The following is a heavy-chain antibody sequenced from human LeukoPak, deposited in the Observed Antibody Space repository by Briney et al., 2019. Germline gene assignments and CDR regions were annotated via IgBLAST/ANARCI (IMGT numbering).Heavy chain of an antibody. CDR3: ARSSYDFWSGYYLDY. V-gene: IGHV2-70*01. CDR1: GFSLSTSGMC. D-gene: IGHD3-3*01. Sequence: SGPALVKPTQTLTLTCTFSGFSLSTSGMCVSWIRQPPGKALEWLALIDWDDDKYYSTSLKTRLTISKDTSKNQVVLTMTNMDPVDTATYYCARSSYDFWSGYYLDYWGRGTLVTVSS. CDR2: IDWDDDK. J-gene: IGHJ4*02.